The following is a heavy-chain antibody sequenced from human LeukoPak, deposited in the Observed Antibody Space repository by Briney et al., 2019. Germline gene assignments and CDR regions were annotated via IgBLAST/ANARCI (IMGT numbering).Heavy chain of an antibody. CDR3: ARRQSSSLYFQH. CDR1: GGSISSSVYY. J-gene: IGHJ1*01. V-gene: IGHV4-39*01. Sequence: SETLSLTCTVSGGSISSSVYYWGWIRQPPGKGLEWIGSIYYSGSTYYNPSLKSRVAISVDTSKNQFALKLTSVTAADTAVYYCARRQSSSLYFQHWGQGTLVTVSS. CDR2: IYYSGST. D-gene: IGHD6-13*01.